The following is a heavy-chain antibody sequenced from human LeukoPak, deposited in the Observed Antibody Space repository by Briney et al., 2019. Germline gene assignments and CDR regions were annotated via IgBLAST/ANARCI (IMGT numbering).Heavy chain of an antibody. CDR2: ISYRGST. CDR1: GGAISRYC. CDR3: ARREDVLWCSDL. D-gene: IGHD2-8*01. Sequence: SETLSLTCTVSGGAISRYCWSWIRQPPGNGQKWLECISYRGSTNYTPSLRCRVTISVATSKNQSSLKRSSVTAADTAVYYCARREDVLWCSDLWGRGTLVTVSS. V-gene: IGHV4-59*08. J-gene: IGHJ2*01.